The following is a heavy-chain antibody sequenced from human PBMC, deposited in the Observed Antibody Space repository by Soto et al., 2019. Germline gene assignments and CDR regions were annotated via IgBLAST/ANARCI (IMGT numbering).Heavy chain of an antibody. Sequence: SVKGRFTISRDNSKNTVYLQMNSLRAEDTAVYYCAREGAPPYWGQGNLVTVSS. V-gene: IGHV3-30*01. CDR3: AREGAPPY. J-gene: IGHJ4*02.